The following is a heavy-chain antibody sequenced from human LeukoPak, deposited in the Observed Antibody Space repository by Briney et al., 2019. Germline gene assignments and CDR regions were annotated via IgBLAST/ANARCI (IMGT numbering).Heavy chain of an antibody. CDR1: GGTFISYT. Sequence: SVKVSCKASGGTFISYTISWVRQAPGQGLEWMGRIIPILGIANYAQKFQGRVTITADKSTITAYMELSSLRSEDTAVYYCARLSTVVTPGTAYWGQGTLVTVSS. D-gene: IGHD4-23*01. J-gene: IGHJ4*02. V-gene: IGHV1-69*02. CDR3: ARLSTVVTPGTAY. CDR2: IIPILGIA.